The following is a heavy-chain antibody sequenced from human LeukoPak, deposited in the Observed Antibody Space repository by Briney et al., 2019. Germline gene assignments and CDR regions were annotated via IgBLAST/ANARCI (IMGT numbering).Heavy chain of an antibody. V-gene: IGHV3-11*01. CDR2: ISSSGSTI. CDR3: ARGGYCSSTSCQNWFDP. D-gene: IGHD2-2*01. CDR1: GFTFSDYY. Sequence: SGGSLRLSCAASGFTFSDYYMSWIRQAPGKGLEWVSYISSSGSTIYYADSVKGRFTISRDNAKNSLYLQMNGLRAEDTAVYYCARGGYCSSTSCQNWFDPWGQGTLVIVSS. J-gene: IGHJ5*02.